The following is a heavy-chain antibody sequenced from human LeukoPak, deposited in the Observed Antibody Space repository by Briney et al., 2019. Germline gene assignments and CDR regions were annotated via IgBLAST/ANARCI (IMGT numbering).Heavy chain of an antibody. J-gene: IGHJ4*02. CDR3: AGDLNWETY. CDR2: IGTKSTYV. CDR1: GFTLTNYT. V-gene: IGHV3-21*01. D-gene: IGHD7-27*01. Sequence: PGGSLRLSCTASGFTLTNYTMNWVRQAPGKGLEWVSFIGTKSTYVYYADSVRGRFTISRDNAKNSLYLQMNSLRVEDTAVYYCAGDLNWETYWGQGTLVSVSS.